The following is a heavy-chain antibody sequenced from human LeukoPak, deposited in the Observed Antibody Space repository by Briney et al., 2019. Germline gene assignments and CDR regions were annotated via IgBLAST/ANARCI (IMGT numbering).Heavy chain of an antibody. CDR1: GGSFSGYY. Sequence: SETLSLTCAVYGGSFSGYYWSWIRHPPGKGLEWIGEINHSGSTNYNPSLKSRVPISVDTSQNQFSLKLSYVTVAATAVYYCARGPGGYSYGYWNWGQGTLVTVSS. J-gene: IGHJ4*02. CDR2: INHSGST. CDR3: ARGPGGYSYGYWN. V-gene: IGHV4-34*01. D-gene: IGHD5-18*01.